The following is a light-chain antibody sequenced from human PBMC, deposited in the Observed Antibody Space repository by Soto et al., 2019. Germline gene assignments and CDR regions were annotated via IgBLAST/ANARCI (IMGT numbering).Light chain of an antibody. CDR2: GAS. CDR1: QSVGIW. CDR3: QQYFAYPLT. J-gene: IGKJ1*01. V-gene: IGKV1-5*01. Sequence: DIPLTQSPPTLSASVGDRVTITCRASQSVGIWLAWYQHKPGKAPKVIVYGASSLETGVPSRFGGSGSATEFTLVINGLQADDSATYYCQQYFAYPLTFGQGTKVEVK.